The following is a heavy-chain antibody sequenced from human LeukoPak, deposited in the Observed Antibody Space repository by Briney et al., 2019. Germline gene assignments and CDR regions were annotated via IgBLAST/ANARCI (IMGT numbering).Heavy chain of an antibody. CDR3: ARDDARGAPGGKDY. CDR1: GYSFTNYW. V-gene: IGHV5-10-1*01. CDR2: IHPSDSYT. Sequence: GESLKISCKGSGYSFTNYWIGWVRQMPGKGLEWMGRIHPSDSYTNYSPSFQGHVTISSDKSISTAYLQWSSLKASDTAMYYCARDDARGAPGGKDYWDQGTLVTVSS. D-gene: IGHD3-16*01. J-gene: IGHJ4*02.